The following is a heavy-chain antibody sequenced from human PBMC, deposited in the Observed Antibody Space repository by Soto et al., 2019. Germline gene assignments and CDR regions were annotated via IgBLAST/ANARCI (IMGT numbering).Heavy chain of an antibody. CDR2: IIPIFGTA. V-gene: IGHV1-69*01. J-gene: IGHJ4*02. CDR1: GGPFSSYA. D-gene: IGHD6-6*01. CDR3: PRRGIAARHFDY. Sequence: QVQLVHSGAEVKKPGSSVKVSCKASGGPFSSYAISWVRHAYGQVLECIGGIIPIFGTANYAEKFQCRVTTTADESASTAYMELRSLRSEDTDFYYCPRRGIAARHFDYCCEGTMVTVSS.